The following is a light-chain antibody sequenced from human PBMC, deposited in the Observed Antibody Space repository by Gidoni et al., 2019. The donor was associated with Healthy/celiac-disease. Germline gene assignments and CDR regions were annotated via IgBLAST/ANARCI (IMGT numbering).Light chain of an antibody. Sequence: SCRASQSVSSSYLAWYQQKPGQAPRLLIYGASSRATGIPDRFSGSGSGTDFTLTISRLEPEDFAVYYCQQYGSSRLTFXGXTKVEIK. V-gene: IGKV3-20*01. CDR2: GAS. CDR3: QQYGSSRLT. CDR1: QSVSSSY. J-gene: IGKJ4*01.